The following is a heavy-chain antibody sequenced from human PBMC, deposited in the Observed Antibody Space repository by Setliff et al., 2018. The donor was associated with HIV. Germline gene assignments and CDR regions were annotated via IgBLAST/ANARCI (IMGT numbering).Heavy chain of an antibody. Sequence: ASVKVSCKASGYTFSNYGISWVRQAPGQGLEWMGWISPYNGNTNYVQKLQGRVTITTDTSTSTAYVELRSLRSDDTALYYCAREPTGSPSDYWGQGTLVTVSS. CDR1: GYTFSNYG. J-gene: IGHJ4*02. CDR3: AREPTGSPSDY. V-gene: IGHV1-18*01. D-gene: IGHD2-2*01. CDR2: ISPYNGNT.